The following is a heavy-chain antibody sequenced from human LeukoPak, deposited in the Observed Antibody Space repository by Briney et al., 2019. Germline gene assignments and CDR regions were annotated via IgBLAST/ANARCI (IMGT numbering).Heavy chain of an antibody. Sequence: PSETLSLTCTVSGGSISSYYWSWIRQPPGKGLEWIGYIYYSGSTKYNPSLKSRVTISVDTSKNQFSLKMSSVTAADTAAYYCARNHGSGRGEWFDPWGQGTLVTVSS. CDR3: ARNHGSGRGEWFDP. CDR1: GGSISSYY. CDR2: IYYSGST. J-gene: IGHJ5*02. V-gene: IGHV4-59*01. D-gene: IGHD3-10*01.